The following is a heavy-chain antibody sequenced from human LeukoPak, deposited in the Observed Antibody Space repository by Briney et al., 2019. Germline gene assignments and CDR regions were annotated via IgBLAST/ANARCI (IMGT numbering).Heavy chain of an antibody. CDR2: ISWNSDII. CDR3: AKASTTYYYYYMDV. CDR1: GFTFNDYA. J-gene: IGHJ6*03. V-gene: IGHV3-9*01. Sequence: GGSLRLSCAASGFTFNDYAIHWVRQAPGKGLEWVSGISWNSDIIGYADSVKGRFTISRDNAKNSLFLQMNGLRVEDTALYYCAKASTTYYYYYMDVWGKGTTVTVSS. D-gene: IGHD1-7*01.